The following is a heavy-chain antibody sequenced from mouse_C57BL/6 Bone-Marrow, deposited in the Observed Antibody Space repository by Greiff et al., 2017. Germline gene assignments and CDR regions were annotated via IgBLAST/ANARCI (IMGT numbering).Heavy chain of an antibody. CDR2: INYDGSST. CDR3: AREYYGSTYWYFDV. V-gene: IGHV5-16*01. CDR1: GFTFSDYY. D-gene: IGHD1-1*01. J-gene: IGHJ1*03. Sequence: EVHLVDSEGGLVQPGSSMKLSCTASGFTFSDYYMAWVRQVPEKGLEWVANINYDGSSTYYLDSLKSRFIISRDNAKNILYLQMSSLKSEDTATYYCAREYYGSTYWYFDVWGTGTTVTVSS.